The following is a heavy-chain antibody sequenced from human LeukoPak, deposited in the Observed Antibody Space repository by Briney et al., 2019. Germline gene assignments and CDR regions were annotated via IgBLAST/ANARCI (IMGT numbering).Heavy chain of an antibody. V-gene: IGHV3-30*02. Sequence: GGSLRLSCAASGFTFSSYGMHWVRQAPGKGLEWVAFIRYDGSNKYYADSVKGRFTISRDNSKNTLYLQMNSLRAEDTAVYYCAKDRGGSHFRGFDYWGQGTLVTVSS. CDR1: GFTFSSYG. D-gene: IGHD1-26*01. CDR2: IRYDGSNK. CDR3: AKDRGGSHFRGFDY. J-gene: IGHJ4*02.